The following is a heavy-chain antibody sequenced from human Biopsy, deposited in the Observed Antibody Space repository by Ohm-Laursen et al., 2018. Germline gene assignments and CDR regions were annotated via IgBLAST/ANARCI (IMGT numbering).Heavy chain of an antibody. V-gene: IGHV1-46*01. CDR2: INPTGGTT. J-gene: IGHJ6*02. D-gene: IGHD3-9*01. CDR1: GYSFTKYS. CDR3: ARDETGSSVFGPYYYGMDV. Sequence: ASVKVSCNASGYSFTKYSINWVRQAPGQGLEWMGIINPTGGTTSYAEKFQGRVTLTRDTSTGTVYLELNSLIYEDTALYYCARDETGSSVFGPYYYGMDVWGQGTTVTVSS.